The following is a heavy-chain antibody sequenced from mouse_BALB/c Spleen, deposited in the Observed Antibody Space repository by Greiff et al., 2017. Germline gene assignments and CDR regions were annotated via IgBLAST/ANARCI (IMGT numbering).Heavy chain of an antibody. CDR3: AIYYYGGDY. CDR1: GYAFTNYL. Sequence: QVQLQQSGAELVRPGTSVKVSCKASGYAFTNYLIEWVKQRPGQGLEWIGVINPGSGGTNYNKKFKGKATVTADKSSSTAYMQLSSLTSDDSAVYICAIYYYGGDYWGQGTTLTVSS. V-gene: IGHV1-54*01. CDR2: INPGSGGT. J-gene: IGHJ2*01. D-gene: IGHD1-1*01.